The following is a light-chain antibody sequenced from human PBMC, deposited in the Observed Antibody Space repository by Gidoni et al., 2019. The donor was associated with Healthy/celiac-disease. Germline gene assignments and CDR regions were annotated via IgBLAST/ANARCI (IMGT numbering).Light chain of an antibody. J-gene: IGKJ5*01. CDR1: QSVSSSY. CDR2: GAS. CDR3: QQYGSSP. Sequence: IVLTQSPGTLSLSPGERATLSCRASQSVSSSYLAWYQQKPGQAPRLLIYGASSRATGIPDRFSGSGSGTDFTLTISRLEPEDVAVYYCQQYGSSPFGQGTRLEIK. V-gene: IGKV3-20*01.